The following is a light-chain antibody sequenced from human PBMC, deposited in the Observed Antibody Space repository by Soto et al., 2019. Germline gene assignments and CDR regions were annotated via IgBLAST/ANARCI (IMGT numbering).Light chain of an antibody. J-gene: IGKJ1*01. CDR1: RSVLYSSNNENC. Sequence: DIVMTQSTDSLAVSLGESATVNCKSSRSVLYSSNNENCLAWYQQKPGQPPKLLISRASTRESGVPDRFKGSGSGTDFSLTITSLQAEDVAVYYCQQYYSPPWTFGQGTKVEIK. CDR3: QQYYSPPWT. V-gene: IGKV4-1*01. CDR2: RAS.